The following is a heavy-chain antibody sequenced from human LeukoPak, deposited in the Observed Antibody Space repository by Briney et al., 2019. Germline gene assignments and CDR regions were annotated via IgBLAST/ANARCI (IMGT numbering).Heavy chain of an antibody. CDR1: GFTFSSYG. D-gene: IGHD3-22*01. CDR2: IRYDGSNK. V-gene: IGHV3-30*02. Sequence: GGSLRLSCAASGFTFSSYGMHWVRQAPGKGLEWVAFIRYDGSNKYYADSVKGRFTISRDNSKNTLYLQMNSLRAEDTAVYYCAKDLRDSSGYPHYYFDYWGQGTLVTVSS. J-gene: IGHJ4*02. CDR3: AKDLRDSSGYPHYYFDY.